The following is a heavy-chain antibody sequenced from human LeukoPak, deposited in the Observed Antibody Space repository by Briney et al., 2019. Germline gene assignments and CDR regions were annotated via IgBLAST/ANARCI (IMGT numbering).Heavy chain of an antibody. CDR2: ISWDSGSI. J-gene: IGHJ4*02. CDR1: GFTFDDYA. Sequence: GRSLRLSCAASGFTFDDYAMHWVRQAPGKGLEWVSGISWDSGSIGYADSVKGRFTISRDNAKNSLYLQLNSLRAEDTALYYCAKGDFGVVQSYYFDYWGQGTLVTVSS. V-gene: IGHV3-9*01. D-gene: IGHD3-3*01. CDR3: AKGDFGVVQSYYFDY.